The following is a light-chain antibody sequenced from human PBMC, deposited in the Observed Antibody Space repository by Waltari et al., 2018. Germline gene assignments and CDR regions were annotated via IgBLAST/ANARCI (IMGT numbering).Light chain of an antibody. V-gene: IGLV2-14*03. J-gene: IGLJ1*01. Sequence: QSALTQPASVSGSPGQSITISCTGTSSDVGGYKYVYWYQQHPGNTPKLMIYGVSNRPSGVSNRFSGSKSGNTASLIISGLQAEDEADYYCSSYTSSSTRVFGTGTKVTVL. CDR3: SSYTSSSTRV. CDR2: GVS. CDR1: SSDVGGYKY.